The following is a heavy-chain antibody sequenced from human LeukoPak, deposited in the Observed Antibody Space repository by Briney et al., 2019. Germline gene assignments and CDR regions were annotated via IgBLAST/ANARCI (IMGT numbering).Heavy chain of an antibody. V-gene: IGHV3-11*01. CDR3: AKYRSEDEGPYYYDSSGYYCDY. Sequence: TGGSLRLSCAASGFTFSDYHMSWIRQAPGKGLEWVSYISSSGSTIYYADSVKGRFTISRDNAKNSLYLQMNSLRAEDTAVYYCAKYRSEDEGPYYYDSSGYYCDYWGQGTLVTVSS. CDR1: GFTFSDYH. J-gene: IGHJ4*02. D-gene: IGHD3-22*01. CDR2: ISSSGSTI.